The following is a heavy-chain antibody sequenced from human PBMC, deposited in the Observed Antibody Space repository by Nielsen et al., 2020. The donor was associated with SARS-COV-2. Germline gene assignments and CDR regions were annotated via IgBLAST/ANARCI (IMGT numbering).Heavy chain of an antibody. CDR3: ARDGRQSGYDERSWFDT. CDR1: GFTCGSHC. CDR2: IHGDRLQD. Sequence: GGSLRLSCAASGFTCGSHCMHWLRQPTGTLLDWAAYIHGDRLQDNYVDSVKGRFTISRDNAKNSLFLEMNSLGGEDTAVYYCARDGRQSGYDERSWFDTWGQGTLVTVSS. D-gene: IGHD5-12*01. V-gene: IGHV3-7*01. J-gene: IGHJ5*02.